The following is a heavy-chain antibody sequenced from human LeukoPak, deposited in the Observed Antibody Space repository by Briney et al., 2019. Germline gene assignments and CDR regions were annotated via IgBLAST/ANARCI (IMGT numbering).Heavy chain of an antibody. Sequence: PGGSLRLSCAASGFTFSNYAMSWVRQATGKGLEWVSTTSATSGSTYYADFVKGRFAISRDNSKYTLYLQMNSLRADDTAVYYCANTNDRDGHFNGDCWGQGTLVTVSS. V-gene: IGHV3-23*01. D-gene: IGHD1-1*01. CDR3: ANTNDRDGHFNGDC. J-gene: IGHJ4*02. CDR1: GFTFSNYA. CDR2: TSATSGST.